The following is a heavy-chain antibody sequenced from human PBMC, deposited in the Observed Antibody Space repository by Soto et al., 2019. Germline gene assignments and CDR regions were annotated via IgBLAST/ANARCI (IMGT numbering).Heavy chain of an antibody. CDR2: ISSSGGST. CDR3: AKGWGDY. CDR1: GFTFSSYT. D-gene: IGHD7-27*01. V-gene: IGHV3-23*01. Sequence: EVQLLGSGGGLVQPGGSLRLSCAASGFTFSSYTMSWVRQGPGKGLEWVSGISSSGGSTVYADSVKGRFTISRDNFKNKLHLQMNGLSAEDTAVYYCAKGWGDYWGQGAPVTASS. J-gene: IGHJ4*02.